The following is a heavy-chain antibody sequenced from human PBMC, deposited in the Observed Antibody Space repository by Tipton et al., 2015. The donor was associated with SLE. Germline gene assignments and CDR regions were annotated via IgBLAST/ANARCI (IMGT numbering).Heavy chain of an antibody. CDR2: IYYTGST. CDR1: GGSISSSFYY. Sequence: TLSLTCTVSGGSISSSFYYWGWIRQPPGKGLEWIGSIYYTGSTYYNPSLRSRVTIFADTSKNQFSLKLSSVTAADTAVYYCARADRDFYSSSWTPYYFDSWGQGTLVTVSS. J-gene: IGHJ4*02. V-gene: IGHV4-39*01. CDR3: ARADRDFYSSSWTPYYFDS. D-gene: IGHD6-13*01.